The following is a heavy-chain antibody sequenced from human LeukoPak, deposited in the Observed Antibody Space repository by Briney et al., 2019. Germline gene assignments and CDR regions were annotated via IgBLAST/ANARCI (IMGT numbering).Heavy chain of an antibody. V-gene: IGHV3-23*01. Sequence: GGSLRLSCAASGFTFSSYAMSWVRQAPGKGLEWVSAISGSGGSTYYADSVKGRFTISRDNSKNTLYLQMNSLRAEDTAVYYCARDPRAYYDSSGSSLNYFDYWGQGTLVTVSS. CDR2: ISGSGGST. CDR1: GFTFSSYA. D-gene: IGHD3-22*01. CDR3: ARDPRAYYDSSGSSLNYFDY. J-gene: IGHJ4*02.